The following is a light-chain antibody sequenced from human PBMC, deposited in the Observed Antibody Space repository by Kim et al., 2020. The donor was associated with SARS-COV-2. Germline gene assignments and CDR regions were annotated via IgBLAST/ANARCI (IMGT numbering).Light chain of an antibody. CDR3: QQSYSNRRT. CDR2: AAS. J-gene: IGKJ1*01. Sequence: DIQMTQSPSSLSASVGDRVTIIRRASQSINTYLNWYQQKPGKAPKLLIYAASRLQSGVPSRFSGSGSGTDFTLTISSLKPEDFATYYCQQSYSNRRTFGQGTKVDIK. V-gene: IGKV1-39*01. CDR1: QSINTY.